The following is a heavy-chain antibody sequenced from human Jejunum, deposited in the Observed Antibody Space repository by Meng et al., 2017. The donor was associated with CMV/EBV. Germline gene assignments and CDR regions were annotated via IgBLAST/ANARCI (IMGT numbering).Heavy chain of an antibody. D-gene: IGHD1-1*01. CDR2: IYYHGST. CDR3: ARGGDWNEGGRFDY. J-gene: IGHJ4*02. Sequence: WNRQPPGQGIEWIWYIYYHGSTNYNPSLKSRVNISVYTSKNPFSLKLSSVTAADTAVYYCARGGDWNEGGRFDYWGQGTLVTVSS. V-gene: IGHV4-61*03.